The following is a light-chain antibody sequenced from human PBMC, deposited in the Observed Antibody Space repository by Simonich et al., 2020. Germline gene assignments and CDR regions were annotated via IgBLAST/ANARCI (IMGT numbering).Light chain of an antibody. CDR1: QSVRSN. CDR2: GAS. CDR3: QQYNNWPLT. Sequence: IVMTQSPATLSVSPWERATLSCRASQSVRSNLAWYQQKPGQAPRLLIYGASTRATGIPARFRGSGSGTEFTRTISSMQSEDFAVYYCQQYNNWPLTFGGGTKVEIK. J-gene: IGKJ4*01. V-gene: IGKV3-15*01.